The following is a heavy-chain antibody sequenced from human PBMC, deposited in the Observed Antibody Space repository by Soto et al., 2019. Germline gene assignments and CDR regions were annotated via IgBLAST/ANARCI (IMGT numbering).Heavy chain of an antibody. CDR3: ARREQSDYYYMDV. D-gene: IGHD6-19*01. J-gene: IGHJ6*03. CDR1: GFTFSNYA. V-gene: IGHV3-64*01. CDR2: ISSNGVGT. Sequence: ESVGGLVQPGGSLRLSCAASGFTFSNYAMDWVRQAPGKVLEYVSGISSNGVGTYYANSVKDRFTISRDNSKNTLYLQMGSLRAEDMAMYYCARREQSDYYYMDVWGKGTSVTVSS.